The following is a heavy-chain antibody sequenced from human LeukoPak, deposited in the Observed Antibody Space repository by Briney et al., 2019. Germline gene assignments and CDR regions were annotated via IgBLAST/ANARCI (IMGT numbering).Heavy chain of an antibody. D-gene: IGHD6-19*01. J-gene: IGHJ4*02. Sequence: VASVKVSCKASGGTFSSYAISWVRQAPGQGLEWMGRIIPILGIANYAQKFQGRVTITADKSTSTAYMELSSLRSEDTAVYYCARSVSYSSGWLFDYWGQGTLVTVSS. CDR3: ARSVSYSSGWLFDY. CDR2: IIPILGIA. V-gene: IGHV1-69*04. CDR1: GGTFSSYA.